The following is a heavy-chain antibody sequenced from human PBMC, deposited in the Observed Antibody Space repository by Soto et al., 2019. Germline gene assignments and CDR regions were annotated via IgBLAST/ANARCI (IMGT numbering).Heavy chain of an antibody. CDR3: ARGGSLITIFGVDDMGLVY. CDR2: IYSGGST. D-gene: IGHD3-3*01. V-gene: IGHV3-53*01. CDR1: GFTVSSNY. Sequence: GGSLRLSCAASGFTVSSNYMSWVRQAPGKGLEWVSVIYSGGSTYYADSVKGRFTISRDNSKNTLYLQMNSLRAEDTAVYYCARGGSLITIFGVDDMGLVYWGQGTLVTVSS. J-gene: IGHJ4*02.